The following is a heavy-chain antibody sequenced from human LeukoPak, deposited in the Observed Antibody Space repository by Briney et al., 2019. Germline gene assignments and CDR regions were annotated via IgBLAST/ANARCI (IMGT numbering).Heavy chain of an antibody. D-gene: IGHD3-3*01. Sequence: SVKVSCKASGGTFSSNAFSWVRQAPGQGLEWTGGIIPIFGTVNYTQKFQGRVTITADKSTSTAYMELSSLRSEDTAVYYCARSLFRFLEWSYRSYYYYYMDVWGKGTTVTVSS. CDR3: ARSLFRFLEWSYRSYYYYYMDV. CDR2: IIPIFGTV. V-gene: IGHV1-69*06. CDR1: GGTFSSNA. J-gene: IGHJ6*03.